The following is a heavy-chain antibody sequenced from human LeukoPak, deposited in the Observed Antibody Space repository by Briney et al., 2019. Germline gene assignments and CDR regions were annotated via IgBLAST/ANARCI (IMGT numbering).Heavy chain of an antibody. J-gene: IGHJ6*02. V-gene: IGHV1-69*13. CDR2: IIPIFGTA. D-gene: IGHD1-1*01. CDR3: ARGGGRNWNYYYYGMDV. CDR1: GGTFSSYA. Sequence: SVTVSCKASGGTFSSYAISWVRQAPGQGLEWMGGIIPIFGTANYAQKFQGRVTITAGESTSTAYMELSSLRSEDTAVYYCARGGGRNWNYYYYGMDVWGQGTTVTVSS.